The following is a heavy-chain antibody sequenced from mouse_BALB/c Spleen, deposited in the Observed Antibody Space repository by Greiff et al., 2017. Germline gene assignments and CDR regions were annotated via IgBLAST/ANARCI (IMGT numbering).Heavy chain of an antibody. CDR2: IWAGGST. Sequence: VQLVESGPGLVAPSQSLSITCTVSGFSLTSYGVHWVRQPPGKGLEWLGVIWAGGSTNYNSALMSRLSISKDNSKSQVFLKMNSLQTDDTAMYYCARAGDGYPFYYAMDYWGQGTSVTVSS. D-gene: IGHD2-3*01. J-gene: IGHJ4*01. V-gene: IGHV2-9*02. CDR3: ARAGDGYPFYYAMDY. CDR1: GFSLTSYG.